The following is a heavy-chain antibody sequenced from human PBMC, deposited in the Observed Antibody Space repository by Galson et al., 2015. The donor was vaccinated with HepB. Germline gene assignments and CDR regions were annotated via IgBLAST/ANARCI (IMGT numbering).Heavy chain of an antibody. D-gene: IGHD2-15*01. CDR2: ISSDGSGT. V-gene: IGHV3-74*01. CDR1: GFTFSSYW. CDR3: ARDLILAARGRAFDC. J-gene: IGHJ4*02. Sequence: SLRLSCAASGFTFSSYWMHWVRQAPGKGLGWVSHISSDGSGTSYADSVQGRFTISRDNAKNTLYLQMNNLRVEDTAVYYCARDLILAARGRAFDCWCQGTLVTVSS.